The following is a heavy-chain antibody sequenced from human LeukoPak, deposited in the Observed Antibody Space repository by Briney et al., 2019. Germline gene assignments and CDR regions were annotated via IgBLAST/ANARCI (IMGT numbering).Heavy chain of an antibody. D-gene: IGHD3-10*01. CDR3: ASWIWFGELLRAEYFQH. V-gene: IGHV3-23*01. Sequence: GGSLRLSCAASGFTFSSYAMSWVRQAPGKGLEWVSAISGSGGSTYYADSVKGQFTISRDNSKNTLYLQMNSLRAEDTAVYYCASWIWFGELLRAEYFQHWGRGTLVTVSS. CDR1: GFTFSSYA. J-gene: IGHJ1*01. CDR2: ISGSGGST.